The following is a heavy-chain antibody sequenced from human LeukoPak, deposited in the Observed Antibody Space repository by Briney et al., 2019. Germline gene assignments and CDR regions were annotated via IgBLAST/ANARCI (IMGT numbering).Heavy chain of an antibody. V-gene: IGHV4-30-4*01. Sequence: PSETLSLTCTVSGGSISSGDYYWSWLRQPPGKGLEWIGYIYYSGSTYYNPSLKSRVTISVDTSKNQFSLKLSSVTAADTAVYYCAASGSYPRTNAFDIWGQGTMVTVSS. CDR1: GGSISSGDYY. CDR2: IYYSGST. D-gene: IGHD3-22*01. J-gene: IGHJ3*02. CDR3: AASGSYPRTNAFDI.